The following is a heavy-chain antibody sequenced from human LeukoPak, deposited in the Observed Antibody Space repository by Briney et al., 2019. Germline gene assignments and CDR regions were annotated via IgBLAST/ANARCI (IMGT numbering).Heavy chain of an antibody. CDR1: GYSFNTYW. CDR2: IYPGDSDT. J-gene: IGHJ3*02. Sequence: GESLKISCKGSGYSFNTYWIGWVRQMPGKGLEWMGIIYPGDSDTKYSPSFQGQVTISADKSISTAYLQWSSLKASDTAMYYCARPQDFGVTGMNAFDIWGQGTMVTVSS. V-gene: IGHV5-51*01. D-gene: IGHD4/OR15-4a*01. CDR3: ARPQDFGVTGMNAFDI.